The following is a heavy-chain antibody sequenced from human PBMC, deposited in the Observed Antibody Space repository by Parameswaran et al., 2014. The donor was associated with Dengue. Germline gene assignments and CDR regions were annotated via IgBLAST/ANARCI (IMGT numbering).Heavy chain of an antibody. CDR2: IFYSGST. V-gene: IGHV4-31*02. CDR3: ARRGTAYNE. J-gene: IGHJ4*02. Sequence: VRQAPGKGLEWIGYIFYSGSTYYNPSLKSRVTISVDTSKTQFSLNLTSVTAADTAVYYCARRGTAYNEWGQGILVTVSS. D-gene: IGHD1-14*01.